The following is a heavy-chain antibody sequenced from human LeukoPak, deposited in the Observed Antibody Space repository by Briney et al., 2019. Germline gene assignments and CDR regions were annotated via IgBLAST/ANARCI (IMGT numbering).Heavy chain of an antibody. CDR1: GYTFTGYY. V-gene: IGHV1-2*04. CDR2: INPNSGGT. Sequence: ASVKVSCKASGYTFTGYYMHWVRQAPGQGLEWMGSINPNSGGTNYAQKFQGWVTMTRDTSISAAYMELSRLRSDDTAVYYCARDPRGYSYGYYYYYGMDVWGQGTTVTVTS. CDR3: ARDPRGYSYGYYYYYGMDV. J-gene: IGHJ6*02. D-gene: IGHD5-18*01.